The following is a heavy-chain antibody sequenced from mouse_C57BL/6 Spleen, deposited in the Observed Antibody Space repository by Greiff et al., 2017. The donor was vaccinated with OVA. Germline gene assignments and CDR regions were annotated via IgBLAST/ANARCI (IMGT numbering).Heavy chain of an antibody. CDR1: GYTFTDYE. V-gene: IGHV1-15*01. D-gene: IGHD2-5*01. J-gene: IGHJ1*03. CDR3: TRGGDIVTTREYIDV. CDR2: IDPETGGT. Sequence: VKLLESGAELVRPGASVTLSCKASGYTFTDYEMHWVKQTPVHGLEWIGAIDPETGGTAYNQKFKGKAILTADKSSSTAYMELRSLTSEDSAVYYCTRGGDIVTTREYIDVWGTGTTVTVSS.